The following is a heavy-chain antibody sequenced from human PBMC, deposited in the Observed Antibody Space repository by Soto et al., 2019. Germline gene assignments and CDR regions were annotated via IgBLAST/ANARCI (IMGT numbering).Heavy chain of an antibody. J-gene: IGHJ6*02. V-gene: IGHV4-61*03. D-gene: IGHD2-21*02. CDR1: GDSVTSGSYY. CDR2: ISYPGRT. CDR3: ARGWGRLPYYVMKV. Sequence: PSETLSLTCIVSGDSVTSGSYYWTWLRQPPGKGLEWIGYISYPGRTKYNPSLQSRVTISVDTSKNDLSLNLSSVTAADTAVSYCARGWGRLPYYVMKVWGQGTAVAVAS.